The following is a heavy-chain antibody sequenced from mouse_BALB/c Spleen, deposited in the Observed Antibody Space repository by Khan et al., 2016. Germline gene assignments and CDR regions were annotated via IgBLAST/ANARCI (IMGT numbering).Heavy chain of an antibody. CDR3: ARSGPFYFDY. D-gene: IGHD4-1*01. V-gene: IGHV3-2*02. Sequence: EVQLQESGPGLVKPSQSLSLTCTVTGYSITSDYAWNWIRQFPGNKLEWMGYISYSGSTSYNPSLKSRISITRDTSKNQFFLQLNSVTTEDTATYYGARSGPFYFDYWGQGTTLTVSS. CDR1: GYSITSDYA. J-gene: IGHJ2*01. CDR2: ISYSGST.